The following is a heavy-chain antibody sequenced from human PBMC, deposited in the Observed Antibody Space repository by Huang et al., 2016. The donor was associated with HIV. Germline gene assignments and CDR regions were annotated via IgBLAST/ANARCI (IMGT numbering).Heavy chain of an antibody. J-gene: IGHJ4*02. V-gene: IGHV4-34*01. Sequence: QVQLQQWGAGVLKPSGTLSLTCAVYGGSFSGYYGSWIRQSPGKGLEWIGEINHSGSTNYNPSLKSRVTMSVDTSKNQFSLKLSSVTAADTAVYYCASLFFDYWGQGILVTVSS. CDR3: ASLFFDY. CDR2: INHSGST. CDR1: GGSFSGYY.